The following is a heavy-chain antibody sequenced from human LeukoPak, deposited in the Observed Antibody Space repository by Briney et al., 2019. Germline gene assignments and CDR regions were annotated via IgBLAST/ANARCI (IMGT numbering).Heavy chain of an antibody. CDR1: GGSFSGYY. CDR2: INHSGST. J-gene: IGHJ4*02. Sequence: KPSETLSLTCAVYGGSFSGYYWSWIRQPPGKGLEWIGEINHSGSTNYNPSLKSRVTISVDTSKNQFSLKLSSVTAADTAVYYCARGKKIYFDYWGQGTLVTVSS. CDR3: ARGKKIYFDY. V-gene: IGHV4-34*01.